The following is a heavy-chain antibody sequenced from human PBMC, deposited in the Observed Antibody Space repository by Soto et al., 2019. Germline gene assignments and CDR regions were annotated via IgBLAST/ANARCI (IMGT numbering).Heavy chain of an antibody. CDR1: RYIFTAYF. Sequence: QVQLVQSGAEVKKPGASVKVSCKAPRYIFTAYFMHWVRQAPGQGLEWMGWINPNNGATHYGLSFQGRVTMTRDTSISTSYMELSSLRSDDTAVYYCACHDRGARFDPWGQGTLVIVSA. D-gene: IGHD1-1*01. J-gene: IGHJ5*02. V-gene: IGHV1-2*02. CDR2: INPNNGAT. CDR3: ACHDRGARFDP.